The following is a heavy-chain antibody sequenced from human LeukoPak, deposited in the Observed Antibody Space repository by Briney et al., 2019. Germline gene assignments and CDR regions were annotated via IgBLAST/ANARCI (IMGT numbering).Heavy chain of an antibody. Sequence: QSSEILSLTCAVYGGSFSGYYWSWIRQPPGKGLEWIGEINHSGSTNYNPSLKSRVTISVDTSKNQFSLKLSSVTAADTAVYYCAREVYSYGFDYWGQGTLVTVSS. CDR3: AREVYSYGFDY. D-gene: IGHD5-18*01. J-gene: IGHJ4*02. V-gene: IGHV4-34*01. CDR1: GGSFSGYY. CDR2: INHSGST.